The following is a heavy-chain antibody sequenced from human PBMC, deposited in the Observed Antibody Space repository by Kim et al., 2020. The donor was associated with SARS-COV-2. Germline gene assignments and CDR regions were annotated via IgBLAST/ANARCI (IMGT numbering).Heavy chain of an antibody. CDR2: TYNSGST. CDR1: GYSISSGYY. J-gene: IGHJ4*02. D-gene: IGHD6-13*01. Sequence: AETLSLTCTVSGYSISSGYYWGWIRQPPGKGLEWIGSTYNSGSTYYNPSLKSRVTISVDTSKNQFSLKLSSVTAADTAVYDCARDAGNWGQGTLVTVSS. V-gene: IGHV4-38-2*02. CDR3: ARDAGN.